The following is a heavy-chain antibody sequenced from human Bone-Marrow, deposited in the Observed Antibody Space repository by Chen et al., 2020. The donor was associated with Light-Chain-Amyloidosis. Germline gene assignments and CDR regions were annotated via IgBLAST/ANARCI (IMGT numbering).Heavy chain of an antibody. V-gene: IGHV5-51*01. J-gene: IGHJ4*02. CDR2: IYPDDYDA. CDR1: GYTFPNYW. CDR3: ARRRDGYNFDY. Sequence: EVQLEQSGPEVKKPGESLKISCKGSGYTFPNYWIGGVRQMPGKGLEWKGVIYPDDYDARYSPSVEGQVTISADKSITTAYLQWRSLKASDTAMYYCARRRDGYNFDYWGQGTLVTVSS. D-gene: IGHD5-12*01.